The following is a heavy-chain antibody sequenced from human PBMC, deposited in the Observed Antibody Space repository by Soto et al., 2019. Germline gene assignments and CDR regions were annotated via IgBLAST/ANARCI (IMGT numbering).Heavy chain of an antibody. D-gene: IGHD1-26*01. CDR3: ARSLRGIVIPYFGD. J-gene: IGHJ4*02. CDR1: GFTFSSHP. V-gene: IGHV3-30-3*01. CDR2: ISNDGNKK. Sequence: QVQLVESGGGVVQPGRSLRLSCTASGFTFSSHPMHWVRQAPGKRPEWVAVISNDGNKKYYADSVKGRFTISRDNSKNTLYLQMDSLIVEDTALFYCARSLRGIVIPYFGDWGQGTLVSVSS.